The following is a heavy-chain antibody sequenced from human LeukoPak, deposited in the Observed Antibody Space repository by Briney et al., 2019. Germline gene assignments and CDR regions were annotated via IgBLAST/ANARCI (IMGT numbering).Heavy chain of an antibody. D-gene: IGHD3-10*01. CDR1: GYTFTCYY. V-gene: IGHV1-2*02. Sequence: GASVKVSCKASGYTFTCYYMHWVRPAPGQGLEWMGWINPNSGGTNYAQKFQGRVTMTRDTSISTAYMELSRLRSDDTAVYYCARDPTMVRGTQDYWGQGTLVTVSS. J-gene: IGHJ4*02. CDR3: ARDPTMVRGTQDY. CDR2: INPNSGGT.